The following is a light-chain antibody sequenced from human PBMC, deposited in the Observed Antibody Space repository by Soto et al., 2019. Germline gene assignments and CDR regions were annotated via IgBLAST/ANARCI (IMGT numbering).Light chain of an antibody. CDR1: QTVRNNY. CDR2: DAS. Sequence: EFVLTQSPGTLSLSPCEGATLSWSASQTVRNNYLAWYQQKPGQAPRLLIYDASRRATGIPDRFSGSGSGTDFTLTISRLEPEDFAVYYCQQFGRSPRTFGQGTKVDIK. V-gene: IGKV3-20*01. CDR3: QQFGRSPRT. J-gene: IGKJ1*01.